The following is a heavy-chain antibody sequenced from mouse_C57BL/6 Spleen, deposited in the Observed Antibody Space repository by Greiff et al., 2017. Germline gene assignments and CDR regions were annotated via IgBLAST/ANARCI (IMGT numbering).Heavy chain of an antibody. Sequence: QVQLQQPGAELVKPGASVKMSCKASGYTFTSYWITWVKQRPGQGLEWIGDIYPGSGSTNYNEKFKSKATLTVDTSSSTAYMQLSSLTSADSAVYYCARRGGSSPWFAYWGQGTLVTVSA. CDR3: ARRGGSSPWFAY. CDR1: GYTFTSYW. CDR2: IYPGSGST. V-gene: IGHV1-55*01. D-gene: IGHD1-1*01. J-gene: IGHJ3*01.